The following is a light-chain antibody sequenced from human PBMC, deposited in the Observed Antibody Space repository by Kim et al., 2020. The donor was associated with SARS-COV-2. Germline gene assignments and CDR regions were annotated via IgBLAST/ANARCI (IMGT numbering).Light chain of an antibody. CDR3: QAWDSSTVV. CDR2: QDS. J-gene: IGLJ2*01. Sequence: SYELTQPPSVSVPPGQTASITCSGDKLGDKYACWYQQKQGQSPVLVIYQDSKRPSGIPERFSGSNSGNTATLTISGTQAMDEADYYCQAWDSSTVVFGGGTQLTVL. V-gene: IGLV3-1*01. CDR1: KLGDKY.